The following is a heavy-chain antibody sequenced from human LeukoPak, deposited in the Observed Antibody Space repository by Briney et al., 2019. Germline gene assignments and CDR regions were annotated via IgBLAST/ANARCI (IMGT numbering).Heavy chain of an antibody. J-gene: IGHJ5*02. CDR1: GGSISSTGYY. D-gene: IGHD2-2*01. CDR2: IYYSGST. V-gene: IGHV4-39*07. Sequence: PSETLSLTCTISGGSISSTGYYWGWIRQPPGKGLEWIGSIYYSGSTYYNPSLKSRVTISVDTSKNQFSLKLSSVTAADTAVYYCARSCSSTSCYEVGPYNWFDPWGQGTLVTVSS. CDR3: ARSCSSTSCYEVGPYNWFDP.